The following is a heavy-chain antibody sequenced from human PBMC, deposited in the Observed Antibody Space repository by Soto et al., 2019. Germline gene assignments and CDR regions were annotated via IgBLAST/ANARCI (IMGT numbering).Heavy chain of an antibody. CDR1: GFTVSSNY. Sequence: EVQLVESGGGLVQPGGSLRLSCAASGFTVSSNYMSWVRQAPGKGLEWVSVIYSGGSTYYADSVKGRFTISRDNSKNTLYLHRTRLRAEDTAVYYGASTLYGSGSYYHSSPPLYWGQGTLVTVSS. CDR2: IYSGGST. V-gene: IGHV3-66*01. J-gene: IGHJ4*02. CDR3: ASTLYGSGSYYHSSPPLY. D-gene: IGHD3-10*01.